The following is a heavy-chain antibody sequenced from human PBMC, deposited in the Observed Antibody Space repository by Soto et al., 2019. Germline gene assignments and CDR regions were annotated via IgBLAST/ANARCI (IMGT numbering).Heavy chain of an antibody. Sequence: EVQLVESGGGLVQPGGSLRLSCAASGFTFSLYSMSWVRQAPGKGLEWVSYISRSSTGIHYADSVKGRFTISRDDATNSMHVQINSRRDGDSAVYYCARAVTWGLDVWGNGTTV. D-gene: IGHD6-19*01. CDR3: ARAVTWGLDV. CDR1: GFTFSLYS. CDR2: ISRSSTGI. J-gene: IGHJ6*04. V-gene: IGHV3-48*02.